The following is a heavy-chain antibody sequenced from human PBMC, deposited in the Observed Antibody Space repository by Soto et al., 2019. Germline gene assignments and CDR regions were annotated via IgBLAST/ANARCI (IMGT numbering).Heavy chain of an antibody. D-gene: IGHD3-16*01. J-gene: IGHJ6*01. CDR2: INSDGSST. CDR3: ARGEITNHYGLDG. V-gene: IGHV3-74*01. Sequence: GGSLRLSCAASGFTFSSYWMHWVRQAPGKGLVWVSRINSDGSSTSYADSVKGRFTISRDNAKNTLYLQMNSLRAEDTAVYYWARGEITNHYGLDGWGQGTTVTVAS. CDR1: GFTFSSYW.